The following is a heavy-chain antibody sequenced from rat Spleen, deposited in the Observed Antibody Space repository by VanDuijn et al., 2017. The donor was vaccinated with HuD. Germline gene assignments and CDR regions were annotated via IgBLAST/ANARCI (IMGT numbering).Heavy chain of an antibody. D-gene: IGHD1-1*01. J-gene: IGHJ2*01. CDR1: GFTFSNYY. Sequence: EVQLVESGGGLVQPGRSLKLSCAASGFTFSNYYMAWVRQAPTKGLEWVASITNSGGSTYYRDSVKGRFTISRDNAKSTLYLQMDSLRSEDTATYYCTRAFIHFDYWGQGVMVTVSS. V-gene: IGHV5-27*01. CDR2: ITNSGGST. CDR3: TRAFIHFDY.